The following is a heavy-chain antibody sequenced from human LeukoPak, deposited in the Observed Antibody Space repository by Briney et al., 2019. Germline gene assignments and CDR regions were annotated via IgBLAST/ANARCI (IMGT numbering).Heavy chain of an antibody. D-gene: IGHD2-2*01. Sequence: SVKVSCKASGGTFSSYTISWVRQAPGQGLEWMGRIITILGIANYAQKFQGRVTITADKSTSTAYMELSSLRSEDTAVYYCARDSPYCSSTSCYLQTYYYYYMDVWGKGTTVTVSS. CDR3: ARDSPYCSSTSCYLQTYYYYYMDV. J-gene: IGHJ6*03. CDR2: IITILGIA. CDR1: GGTFSSYT. V-gene: IGHV1-69*04.